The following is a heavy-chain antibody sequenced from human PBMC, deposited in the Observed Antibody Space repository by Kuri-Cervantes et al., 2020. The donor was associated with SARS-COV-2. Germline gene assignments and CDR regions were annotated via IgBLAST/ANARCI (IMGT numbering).Heavy chain of an antibody. CDR3: ARDLRYSYGYYYYYYMDV. J-gene: IGHJ6*03. V-gene: IGHV1-8*02. CDR2: MNPNSGNT. D-gene: IGHD5-18*01. CDR1: GYTFTSYD. Sequence: ASVKVSCKASGYTFTSYDINWVRQATGQGLEWMGWMNPNSGNTGYAQKFQGRVTMTRNTSVSTAYMELSSLRSEDTAVYYCARDLRYSYGYYYYYYMDVWGKGTTVTSP.